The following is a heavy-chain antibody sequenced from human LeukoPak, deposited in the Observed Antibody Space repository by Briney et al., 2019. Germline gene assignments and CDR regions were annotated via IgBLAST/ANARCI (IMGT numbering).Heavy chain of an antibody. V-gene: IGHV3-74*01. D-gene: IGHD6-13*01. Sequence: GGSLRLSCAASGFTFINYWMHWVRQAPGKGLAWVSRINGDGSTISYADSVKGRFTISRDNAKNTLYLQMNSLRAEDTAVYYCAKEAAAADFDYWGQGTLVTVSP. J-gene: IGHJ4*02. CDR3: AKEAAAADFDY. CDR1: GFTFINYW. CDR2: INGDGSTI.